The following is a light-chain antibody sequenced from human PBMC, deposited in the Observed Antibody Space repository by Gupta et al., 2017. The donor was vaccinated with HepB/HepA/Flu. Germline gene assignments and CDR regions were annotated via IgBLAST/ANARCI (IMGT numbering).Light chain of an antibody. V-gene: IGLV1-40*01. CDR1: SANIGADYD. CDR3: QSYDSSLSGVV. Sequence: QSVLTQPPSVSGAPGQRVTISCTGSSANIGADYDVRWYQKLPGKAPKLLNYGVTNRPSGVPDRFSASKSGTLASLAITGLQAEDEADYYCQSYDSSLSGVVFGGGTKLTVL. J-gene: IGLJ2*01. CDR2: GVT.